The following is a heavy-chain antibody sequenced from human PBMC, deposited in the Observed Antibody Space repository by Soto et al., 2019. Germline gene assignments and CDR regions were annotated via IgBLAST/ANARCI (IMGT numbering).Heavy chain of an antibody. D-gene: IGHD6-25*01. CDR3: ARGWRAAFDY. CDR1: GRSFSGYQ. CDR2: INHSGGT. J-gene: IGHJ4*02. V-gene: IGHV4-34*01. Sequence: QVQLQQRGAGLLKPSETLSLTCAVNGRSFSGYQWTWFRQPPGKGLEWIGEINHSGGTNYNASLEGRVTISLDPSKNQFCLRLTSVTAEDTAVYYCARGWRAAFDYWGQGTLVTVS.